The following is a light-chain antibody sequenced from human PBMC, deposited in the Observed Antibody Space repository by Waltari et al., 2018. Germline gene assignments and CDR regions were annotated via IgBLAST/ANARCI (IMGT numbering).Light chain of an antibody. J-gene: IGLJ1*01. CDR3: AAWDDSLNRRYV. CDR2: NNN. V-gene: IGLV1-44*01. Sequence: QSVLTQPPSASGTPGQRVTISCSGSTSNIGSNVVSWFQQVPGSAPKLLIRNNNPRPSAVPARFSGSKSGTSASLAISGLRPEDEADYYCAAWDDSLNRRYVFGTGTRVTVL. CDR1: TSNIGSNV.